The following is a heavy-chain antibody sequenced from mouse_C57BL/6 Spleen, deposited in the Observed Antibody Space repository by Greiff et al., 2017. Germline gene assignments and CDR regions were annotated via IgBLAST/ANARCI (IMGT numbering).Heavy chain of an antibody. CDR2: IDPENGDT. V-gene: IGHV14-4*01. D-gene: IGHD1-2*01. CDR1: GFNIKDDY. Sequence: VQLQQSGAELVRPGASVKLSCTASGFNIKDDYMHWVKQRPEQGLEWIGWIDPENGDTEYASKFQGKATITADTSSNTAYLQLSSLTSEDTAVYYCTDHGLRFAYWGQGTLVTVSA. CDR3: TDHGLRFAY. J-gene: IGHJ3*01.